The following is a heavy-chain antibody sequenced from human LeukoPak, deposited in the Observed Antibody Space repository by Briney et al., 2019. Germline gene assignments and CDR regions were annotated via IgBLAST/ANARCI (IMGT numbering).Heavy chain of an antibody. CDR3: ARQLDDFWSGYPPSLGYYYYYMDV. V-gene: IGHV4-4*09. CDR1: GGSISSYY. Sequence: SETLSLTCTVSGGSISSYYWSWIRQPPGKGLEWIGYIYTSGSTNYNPSLKSRVTISVDTSKNQFSLKMNSVTAADTAVYYCARQLDDFWSGYPPSLGYYYYYMDVWGKGTTVTISS. D-gene: IGHD3-3*01. CDR2: IYTSGST. J-gene: IGHJ6*03.